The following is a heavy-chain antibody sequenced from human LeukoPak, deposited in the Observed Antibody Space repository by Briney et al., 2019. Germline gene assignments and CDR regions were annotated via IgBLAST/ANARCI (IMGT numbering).Heavy chain of an antibody. CDR3: ASPQAYCGGDCYAFDI. J-gene: IGHJ3*02. CDR1: GYTLTELS. Sequence: GASVKVSCKVSGYTLTELSMHWVRPAPGKGLEWMGGFDPEDGETIYAQKFQGRVTMTEDTSTDTAYMELSSLRSEDTAVYYCASPQAYCGGDCYAFDIWGQGTMVTVSS. V-gene: IGHV1-24*01. CDR2: FDPEDGET. D-gene: IGHD2-21*02.